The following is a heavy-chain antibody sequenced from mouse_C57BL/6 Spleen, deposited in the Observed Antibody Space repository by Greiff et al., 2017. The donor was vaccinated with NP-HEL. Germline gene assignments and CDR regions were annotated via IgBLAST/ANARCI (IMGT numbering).Heavy chain of an antibody. CDR3: ARHGDGSSYFDY. CDR1: GFTFSSYG. CDR2: ISSGGSYT. D-gene: IGHD1-1*01. J-gene: IGHJ2*01. V-gene: IGHV5-6*01. Sequence: VQLKESGGDLVKPGGSLKLSCAASGFTFSSYGMSWVRQTPDKRLEWVATISSGGSYTYYPDSVKGRFTISRDNAKNTLYLQMSSLKSEDTAMYYCARHGDGSSYFDYWGQGTTLTVSS.